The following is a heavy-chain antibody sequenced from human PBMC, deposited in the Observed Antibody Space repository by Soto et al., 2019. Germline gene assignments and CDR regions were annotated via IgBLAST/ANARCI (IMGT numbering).Heavy chain of an antibody. J-gene: IGHJ3*02. V-gene: IGHV3-23*01. Sequence: GGSLRLSCAASGFTFSSYAMSWVRQAPGKGLEWVSAISGSGGSTYYADSVKGRFTISRDNSKNTLYLQMNSLRAEDTAVYYCAKDLRVTTKFYAGAFDIWGQGTMVTVSS. CDR2: ISGSGGST. D-gene: IGHD4-17*01. CDR3: AKDLRVTTKFYAGAFDI. CDR1: GFTFSSYA.